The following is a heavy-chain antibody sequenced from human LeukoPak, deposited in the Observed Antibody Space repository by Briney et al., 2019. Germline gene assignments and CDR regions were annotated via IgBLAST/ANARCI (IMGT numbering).Heavy chain of an antibody. CDR2: ISSSSSYI. CDR3: ATPPRGILTGYYDY. V-gene: IGHV3-21*01. J-gene: IGHJ4*02. CDR1: GFTFSSYS. D-gene: IGHD3-9*01. Sequence: GGSLRLSCAASGFTFSSYSMNWVRQAPGKGLEWVSSISSSSSYIYYADSGKGRFTISRDNAKNSLYLQMNSLRAEDMAVYYCATPPRGILTGYYDYWGQGTLVTVSS.